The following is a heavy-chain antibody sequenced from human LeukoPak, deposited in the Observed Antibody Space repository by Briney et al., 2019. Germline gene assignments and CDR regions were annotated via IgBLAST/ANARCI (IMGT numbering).Heavy chain of an antibody. V-gene: IGHV3-30*02. D-gene: IGHD3-22*01. CDR2: IRYDGSNK. J-gene: IGHJ4*02. CDR3: ANTDASSGYYYYGY. Sequence: GGSLRLSCAASGFTFSSYGMHWVRQAPGKGLEWVAFIRYDGSNKCYADSVKGRFTIFRDNSKNTLYLQMNSLRAEDTAVYYCANTDASSGYYYYGYWGQGTLVTVSS. CDR1: GFTFSSYG.